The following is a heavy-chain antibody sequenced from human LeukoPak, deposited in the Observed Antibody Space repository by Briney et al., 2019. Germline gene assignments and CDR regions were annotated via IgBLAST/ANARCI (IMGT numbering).Heavy chain of an antibody. V-gene: IGHV1-2*04. CDR1: GYTFTRYY. D-gene: IGHD2-21*01. CDR2: INPNSGGT. CDR3: ARMGLLSSNYYYYYGMDV. Sequence: ASVKVSCKASGYTFTRYYMHWVRQAPGQGLEWMGWINPNSGGTNYAQKFQGWVTMTRDTSISTAYMELSRLRSDDTAVYYCARMGLLSSNYYYYYGMDVWGQGTTVTVSS. J-gene: IGHJ6*02.